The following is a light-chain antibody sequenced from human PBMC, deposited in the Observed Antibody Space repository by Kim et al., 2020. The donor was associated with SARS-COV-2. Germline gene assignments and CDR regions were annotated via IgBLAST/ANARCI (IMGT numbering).Light chain of an antibody. CDR3: QQSYNNPRT. CDR1: HSISTY. J-gene: IGKJ1*01. Sequence: ASVGDAITITCRASHSISTYLNWYLQRPGKAPKLLIYAASSLQAGVPSRFSGSGSGTDFTLTISSLQPEDFGTYYCQQSYNNPRTFGQGTKVDIK. V-gene: IGKV1-39*01. CDR2: AAS.